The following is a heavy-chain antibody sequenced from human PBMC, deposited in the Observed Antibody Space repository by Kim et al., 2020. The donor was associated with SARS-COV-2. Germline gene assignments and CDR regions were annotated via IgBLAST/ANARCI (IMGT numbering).Heavy chain of an antibody. Sequence: NYNPSLKSRVTISVDTSQNQFSLKLSFMTAADTAVYYCTRREYSYGLFDYWGQGTLVTVSS. CDR3: TRREYSYGLFDY. V-gene: IGHV4-39*01. J-gene: IGHJ4*02. D-gene: IGHD5-18*01.